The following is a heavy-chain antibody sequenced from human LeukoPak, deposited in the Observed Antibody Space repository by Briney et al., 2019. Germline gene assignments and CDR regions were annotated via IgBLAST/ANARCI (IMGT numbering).Heavy chain of an antibody. D-gene: IGHD3-9*01. Sequence: PSETLSLTCSVSGDSFSNYYWSWIRQPPGKGLEWIGYIYYDGSSNSNPSLKSRVTISIDTSRDQFSLRLSSVTAADTAVYYCARGLGVDYWGQGVQVTVSS. CDR1: GDSFSNYY. V-gene: IGHV4-59*01. CDR2: IYYDGSS. J-gene: IGHJ4*02. CDR3: ARGLGVDY.